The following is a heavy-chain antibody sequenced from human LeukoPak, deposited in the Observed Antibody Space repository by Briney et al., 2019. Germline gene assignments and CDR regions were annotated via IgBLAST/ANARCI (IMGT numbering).Heavy chain of an antibody. J-gene: IGHJ5*02. CDR1: GGSISSYY. Sequence: SETLSLTCTVCGGSISSYYWSWIRQPAGRGLEWIGRIYTSGSTNYNPSLKSRVTMSVDTSKNQFSLKLSSVTAADTAVYYCARDSPGAGYSGYDSFFWFDPWGQGTLVTVSS. D-gene: IGHD5-12*01. CDR2: IYTSGST. V-gene: IGHV4-4*07. CDR3: ARDSPGAGYSGYDSFFWFDP.